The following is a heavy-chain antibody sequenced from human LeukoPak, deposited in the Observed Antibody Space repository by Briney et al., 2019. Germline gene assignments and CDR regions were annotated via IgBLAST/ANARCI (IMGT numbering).Heavy chain of an antibody. J-gene: IGHJ4*02. V-gene: IGHV3-7*01. CDR1: GFTFRSNW. Sequence: GGSLRLSCAASGFTFRSNWMSWVRQAPGKGLEWVANIKQDGSETNYVESVKGRFTISRDNAKNSLYLQMNSLRAEDTAVYYCARAEGYWGQGTLVTVSS. CDR3: ARAEGY. CDR2: IKQDGSET.